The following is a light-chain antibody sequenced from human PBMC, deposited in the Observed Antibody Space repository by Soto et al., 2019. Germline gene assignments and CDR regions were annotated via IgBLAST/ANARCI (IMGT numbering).Light chain of an antibody. Sequence: DIQMTQSPSSLSASVGDRVTITCQASQDISNYLNWYQQKPGKAPKLLIYDASNLETGVPSRFSGSGSGTDFTFTNSSLQPEDIATYYCQQYDNRPITFGQGTRLEIK. V-gene: IGKV1-33*01. CDR2: DAS. J-gene: IGKJ5*01. CDR1: QDISNY. CDR3: QQYDNRPIT.